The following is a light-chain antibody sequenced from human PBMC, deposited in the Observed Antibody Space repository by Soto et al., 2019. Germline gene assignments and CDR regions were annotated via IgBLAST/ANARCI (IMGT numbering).Light chain of an antibody. CDR2: EVS. J-gene: IGLJ2*01. V-gene: IGLV2-14*01. Sequence: QSALTQPASVSGSPGQSITISCTGTSGDVGGYNYVSWYQQHPGKAPKLMIFEVSNRPSGVSYRFSGSKSGNTASLTISGLQAEDEADYYCSSYTSSSTLVVFGGGTKLTVL. CDR3: SSYTSSSTLVV. CDR1: SGDVGGYNY.